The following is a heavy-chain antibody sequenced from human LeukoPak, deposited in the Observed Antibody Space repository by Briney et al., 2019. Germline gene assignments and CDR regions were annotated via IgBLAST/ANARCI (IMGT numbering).Heavy chain of an antibody. CDR2: ISPYNGNT. D-gene: IGHD1-26*01. Sequence: GAPVKVSCKASGYTFTTYGISWVRQAPGQGLEGMGWISPYNGNTKYAQKVQGRVTMTTDTSTSTAYMELSSLTSDDTAVYYCARDAQWELRAFDVWGRGTMVIVSS. CDR3: ARDAQWELRAFDV. V-gene: IGHV1-18*01. J-gene: IGHJ3*01. CDR1: GYTFTTYG.